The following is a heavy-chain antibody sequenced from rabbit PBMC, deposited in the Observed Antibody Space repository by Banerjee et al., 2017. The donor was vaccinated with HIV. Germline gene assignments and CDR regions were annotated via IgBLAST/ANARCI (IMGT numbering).Heavy chain of an antibody. Sequence: EESGGGLVKPGGTLTLTCKASGIDFSHYGVSWVRQAPGKGLEWIGYIDLVFGSTDYASWVNGRFTISSHNAQNTLSLQLNSLTAADTATYFCVRGDYIYGYDGYAYTTFTLWGQGTLVTVS. CDR2: IDLVFGST. J-gene: IGHJ4*01. V-gene: IGHV1S47*01. D-gene: IGHD6-1*01. CDR1: GIDFSHYG. CDR3: VRGDYIYGYDGYAYTTFTL.